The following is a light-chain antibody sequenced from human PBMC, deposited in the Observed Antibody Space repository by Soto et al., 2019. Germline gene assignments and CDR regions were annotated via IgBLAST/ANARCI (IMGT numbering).Light chain of an antibody. Sequence: QSVLTQPPSVSGAPGQRVTISCTGTNSNLGAGYDVHWYQQLPGAAPKLVVFGNRNRPSGVPERFSGSKSGTSASLAITGLQAEDEADYSCQAYDYSLTAFVFGGGTKVTVL. CDR1: NSNLGAGYD. J-gene: IGLJ3*02. V-gene: IGLV1-40*01. CDR3: QAYDYSLTAFV. CDR2: GNR.